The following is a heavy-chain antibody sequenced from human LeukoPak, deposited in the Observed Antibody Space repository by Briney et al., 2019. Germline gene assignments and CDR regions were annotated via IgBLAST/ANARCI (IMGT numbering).Heavy chain of an antibody. CDR3: ARDDAMGATIDY. D-gene: IGHD1-26*01. Sequence: GGSLRLSCAASGFTFSSYEMNWVRQAPGKGLEWLSYISSGGSTIYYADSVKGRFTISRENAKNSLYLQMNSLRAEDTAVYYCARDDAMGATIDYWGQGTLVTVSS. V-gene: IGHV3-48*03. CDR2: ISSGGSTI. J-gene: IGHJ4*02. CDR1: GFTFSSYE.